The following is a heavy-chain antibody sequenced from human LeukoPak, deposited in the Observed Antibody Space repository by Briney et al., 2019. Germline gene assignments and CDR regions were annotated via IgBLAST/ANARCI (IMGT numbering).Heavy chain of an antibody. V-gene: IGHV1-69*04. CDR3: ARLVSGWYEEDY. Sequence: SVKVSCKASGGTFSSYAISWVRQAPGRGLEWMGRIIPILGIANYAQKFQGRVTITADKSTSTAYMELSSLRSEDTAVYYCARLVSGWYEEDYWGQGTLVTVSS. CDR2: IIPILGIA. D-gene: IGHD6-19*01. J-gene: IGHJ4*02. CDR1: GGTFSSYA.